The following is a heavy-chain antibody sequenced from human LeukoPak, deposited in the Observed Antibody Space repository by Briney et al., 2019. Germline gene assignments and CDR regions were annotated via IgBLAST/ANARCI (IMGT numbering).Heavy chain of an antibody. V-gene: IGHV1-8*01. J-gene: IGHJ5*02. D-gene: IGHD3-3*01. Sequence: ASVKLSCKASGYTFTSYDINWVRQATGQGLEWMGWMNPNSGNTGYAQKFQGRVTMTRNTSISPAYRELSSLRSEDTAVYYCARALRITIFGVVIGAWFDPWGQGTLVTVSS. CDR3: ARALRITIFGVVIGAWFDP. CDR1: GYTFTSYD. CDR2: MNPNSGNT.